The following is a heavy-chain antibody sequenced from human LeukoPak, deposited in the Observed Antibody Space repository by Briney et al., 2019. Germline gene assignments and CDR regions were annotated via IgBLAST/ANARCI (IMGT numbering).Heavy chain of an antibody. CDR3: ARGYSYGYEYYFDY. V-gene: IGHV4-4*02. Sequence: SETLSLTCAVSGGSISSSNWWSWVRQPPGKGLEWIGEIYHSGSTNYNPSLKSRVTISVDKSKNQFSLKLSSVTAADTAVYYCARGYSYGYEYYFDYWGQGTLVTVSS. CDR1: GGSISSSNW. CDR2: IYHSGST. D-gene: IGHD5-18*01. J-gene: IGHJ4*02.